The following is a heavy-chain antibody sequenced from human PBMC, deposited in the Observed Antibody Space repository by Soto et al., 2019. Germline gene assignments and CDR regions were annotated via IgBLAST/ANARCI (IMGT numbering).Heavy chain of an antibody. V-gene: IGHV3-30*19. J-gene: IGHJ4*02. CDR3: ARDLRRYSGSYTPDY. Sequence: QVQLVESGGGVVQPGRSPRLSCAASGFTFSTYGMHWVRQAPGKGLEWVAVISYDGSNKYYADSVKGRFTISRDNSKYTVYLQMNSLKAEDTAVYYCARDLRRYSGSYTPDYWGQGTLVTVSS. CDR2: ISYDGSNK. D-gene: IGHD1-26*01. CDR1: GFTFSTYG.